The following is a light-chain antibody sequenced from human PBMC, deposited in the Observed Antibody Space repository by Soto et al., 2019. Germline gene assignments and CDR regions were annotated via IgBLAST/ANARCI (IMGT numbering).Light chain of an antibody. J-gene: IGKJ4*01. CDR1: QSVSSY. CDR3: QQRSNWPLT. Sequence: EIVLTQSPATLSLSPGERATLSCRASQSVSSYFAWYQQKPGQAPRLLIYDASNRATGIPARFSGSRSGTDFTLTISSLEPADLAVYYCQQRSNWPLTFGGGTKVESK. V-gene: IGKV3-11*01. CDR2: DAS.